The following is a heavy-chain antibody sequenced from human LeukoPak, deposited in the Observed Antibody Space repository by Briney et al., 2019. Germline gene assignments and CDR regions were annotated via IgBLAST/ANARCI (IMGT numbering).Heavy chain of an antibody. CDR2: IIPILGIA. CDR1: GGTFSSYA. D-gene: IGHD6-19*01. CDR3: ARPTRFGSGWYGGFDY. V-gene: IGHV1-69*04. J-gene: IGHJ4*02. Sequence: GASVKASCKASGGTFSSYAISWVRQAPGQGLEWMGRIIPILGIANYAQKFQGRVTITADKSTSTAYMELSSLRSEDTAVYYCARPTRFGSGWYGGFDYWGQGTLVTVSS.